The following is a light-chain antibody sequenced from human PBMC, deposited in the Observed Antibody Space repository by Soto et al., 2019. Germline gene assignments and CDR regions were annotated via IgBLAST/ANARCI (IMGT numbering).Light chain of an antibody. Sequence: DIQMTQSPSSLSASVGDRVTITCRASQGISTYITWYQKKPGKAPKHLIYAASTLQSGVPSRFSGSGSGTDFTLTINGLQPEDVATYSCQKYRSVPLFGPGTKVDIK. CDR1: QGISTY. V-gene: IGKV1-27*01. J-gene: IGKJ3*01. CDR2: AAS. CDR3: QKYRSVPL.